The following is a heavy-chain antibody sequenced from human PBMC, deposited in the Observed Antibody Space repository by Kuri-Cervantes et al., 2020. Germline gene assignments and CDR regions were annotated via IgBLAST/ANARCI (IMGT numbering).Heavy chain of an antibody. Sequence: SETLSLTCTVSGGSISSSSYYWGWIRQPPGKGLEWIGSIYYSGSTYYNPSLKSRVTISVDTSKNQFSLKLSSVTAADTAAYYCARAMTVVLPDYFDCWGQGTLVTVSS. D-gene: IGHD3-22*01. CDR1: GGSISSSSYY. J-gene: IGHJ4*02. CDR3: ARAMTVVLPDYFDC. CDR2: IYYSGST. V-gene: IGHV4-39*01.